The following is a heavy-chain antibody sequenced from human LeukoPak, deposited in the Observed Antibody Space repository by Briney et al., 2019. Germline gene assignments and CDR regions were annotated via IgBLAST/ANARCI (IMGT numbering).Heavy chain of an antibody. Sequence: PSETLSLTCTVSGGSIIRYYWSWIRQPPGKGLEWIGYIYYSGSTNYNPSLKSRVTISVDTSKNQFSLKLSSVTAADTAVYYCARDLRSSSRYKGWFDPWGQGTLVTVSS. V-gene: IGHV4-59*01. CDR2: IYYSGST. D-gene: IGHD6-13*01. CDR1: GGSIIRYY. CDR3: ARDLRSSSRYKGWFDP. J-gene: IGHJ5*02.